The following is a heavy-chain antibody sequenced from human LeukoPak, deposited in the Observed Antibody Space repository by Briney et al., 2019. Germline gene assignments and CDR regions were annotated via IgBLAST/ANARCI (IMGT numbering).Heavy chain of an antibody. V-gene: IGHV3-11*01. Sequence: GVLRLSCPASGFTFSDYYMSWIRQAPGKGLEWVSYISSTVITVYYADSVTGRFTISRDNAKNSLYLQMNSLRAEDTAVYYCVRSVYNWNDVDYWGQGTLVTVSS. CDR2: ISSTVITV. CDR1: GFTFSDYY. J-gene: IGHJ4*02. CDR3: VRSVYNWNDVDY. D-gene: IGHD1-20*01.